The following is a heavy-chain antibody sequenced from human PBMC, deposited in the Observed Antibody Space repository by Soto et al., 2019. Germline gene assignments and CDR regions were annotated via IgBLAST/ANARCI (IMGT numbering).Heavy chain of an antibody. CDR2: IYYSGST. Sequence: SETLSLTCTVSGGSISSGGYYWSWIRQHPGKGLEWIGYIYYSGSTYYNPSLKSRVTISVDTSKNQFSLKLSSVTAADTAVYYCARVEAAGPEPIDYWGQGTLVTVSS. D-gene: IGHD6-13*01. CDR3: ARVEAAGPEPIDY. CDR1: GGSISSGGYY. V-gene: IGHV4-31*03. J-gene: IGHJ4*02.